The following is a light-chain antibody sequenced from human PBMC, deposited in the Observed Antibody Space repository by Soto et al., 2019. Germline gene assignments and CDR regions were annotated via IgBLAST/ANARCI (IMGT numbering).Light chain of an antibody. CDR3: QSADSSNTYIL. CDR2: KDT. Sequence: SYELTQPPSVSVSPGQTARITCSGEALPKQYAFWYQQKPGQAPVLVIYKDTERPSGIPERFSGSSSGTTVTLTISGVQAEDEADYYCQSADSSNTYILFGGGTKVTVL. J-gene: IGLJ2*01. CDR1: ALPKQY. V-gene: IGLV3-25*02.